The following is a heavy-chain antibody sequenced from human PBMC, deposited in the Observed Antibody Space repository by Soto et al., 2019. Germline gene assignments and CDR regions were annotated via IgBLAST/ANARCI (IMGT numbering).Heavy chain of an antibody. J-gene: IGHJ4*01. D-gene: IGHD6-13*01. V-gene: IGHV4-31*03. CDR1: HGSVTSNPFY. CDR3: KKSGYGSSAFDN. Sequence: TLSLTVTVSHGSVTSNPFYWSAIRPPPGKGLEWIGYLYYRGNTYFRPDLNSRVYISIDTSHTQFSLINNSVTAEDTAVYYCKKSGYGSSAFDNWGQGTMVTVSS. CDR2: LYYRGNT.